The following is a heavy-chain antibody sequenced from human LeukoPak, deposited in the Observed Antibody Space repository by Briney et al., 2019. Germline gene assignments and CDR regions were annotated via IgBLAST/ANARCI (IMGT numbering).Heavy chain of an antibody. Sequence: GASVKVSCKASGGTFSSYAISWVRQAPGQGLEWMGRIIPILGIANYAQKFQGRVTITADKSTSTAYMELSSLRSEDTAVYYCATDPERGGTTGDYWGQGTLVTVSS. D-gene: IGHD1-14*01. CDR3: ATDPERGGTTGDY. CDR1: GGTFSSYA. V-gene: IGHV1-69*04. J-gene: IGHJ4*02. CDR2: IIPILGIA.